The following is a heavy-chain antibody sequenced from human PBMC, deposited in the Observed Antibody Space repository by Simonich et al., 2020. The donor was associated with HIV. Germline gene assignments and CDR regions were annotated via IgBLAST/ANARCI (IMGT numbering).Heavy chain of an antibody. J-gene: IGHJ6*03. CDR1: GYIFTSYG. V-gene: IGHV1-18*01. CDR2: NSAYNGNT. CDR3: ARGSPQDPYYYYYYMDV. Sequence: QVQLVQSGAEVKKPGASVKVSCKASGYIFTSYGISWVRQAPGQGLERMGRNSAYNGNTNYEQKLEGRGTMTTDTSTSTAYMELRSLRSDDTAVYYCARGSPQDPYYYYYYMDVWGKGTTVTVSS. D-gene: IGHD2-15*01.